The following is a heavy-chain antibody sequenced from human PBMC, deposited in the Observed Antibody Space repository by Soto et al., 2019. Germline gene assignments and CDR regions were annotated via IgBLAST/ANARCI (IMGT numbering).Heavy chain of an antibody. Sequence: EIQLVESGGGSVQPGGSLRLSCVASGFTFSDYYMDWVRQAPGKGLEWVARVKHRPKNYDTEYAASVTGRFIISRDDSQKTMFLQMTSLGAEDTAVYDCVRTEMGRFGPWGQGTLVTVSS. J-gene: IGHJ5*02. D-gene: IGHD2-21*02. CDR1: GFTFSDYY. V-gene: IGHV3-72*01. CDR3: VRTEMGRFGP. CDR2: VKHRPKNYDT.